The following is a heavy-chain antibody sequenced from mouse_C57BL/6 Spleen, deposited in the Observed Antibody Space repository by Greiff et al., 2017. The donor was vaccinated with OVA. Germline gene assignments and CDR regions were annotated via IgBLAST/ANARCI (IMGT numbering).Heavy chain of an antibody. CDR3: AKGATAYYFGY. Sequence: VQLVESGAELMKPGASVKLSCKATGYTFTGYWIEWVKQRPGHGLEWIGEILPGSGSTNYNEKFKGKATFTADTSSNTTYMQISSLTTEDSAISYCAKGATAYYFGYWGQGTTLTVSS. CDR1: GYTFTGYW. V-gene: IGHV1-9*01. J-gene: IGHJ2*01. CDR2: ILPGSGST. D-gene: IGHD1-2*01.